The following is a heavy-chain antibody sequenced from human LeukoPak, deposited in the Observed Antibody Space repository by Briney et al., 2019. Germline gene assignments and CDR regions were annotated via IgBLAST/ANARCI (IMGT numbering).Heavy chain of an antibody. Sequence: WETLSLTCTVSGGSISSSSYYWGWIRQPPGKGLEWIGSSYYSGSTYYNPSLKSRVTISVDTSKNQFSLKLSSVTAADTAVYYCASSRLRFLEWLSPDDAFDIWGQGTMVTVSS. V-gene: IGHV4-39*01. CDR3: ASSRLRFLEWLSPDDAFDI. D-gene: IGHD3-3*01. CDR2: SYYSGST. J-gene: IGHJ3*02. CDR1: GGSISSSSYY.